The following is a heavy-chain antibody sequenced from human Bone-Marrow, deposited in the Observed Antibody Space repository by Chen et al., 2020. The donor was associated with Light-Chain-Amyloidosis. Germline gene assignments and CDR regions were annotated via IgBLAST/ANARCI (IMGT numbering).Heavy chain of an antibody. CDR1: GYIFTNYG. J-gene: IGHJ5*02. CDR2: VSACNDDR. CDR3: VRGREWFDP. V-gene: IGHV1-18*04. Sequence: QVQLVQSGAEVKKPGASVNVSCKASGYIFTNYGIGWVRQAPGQGLEWLGWVSACNDDRNYIQKLQGRVTMTTDASTNTGYMELRSLTSDDTAVYYCVRGREWFDPWGQGTLVTVSS.